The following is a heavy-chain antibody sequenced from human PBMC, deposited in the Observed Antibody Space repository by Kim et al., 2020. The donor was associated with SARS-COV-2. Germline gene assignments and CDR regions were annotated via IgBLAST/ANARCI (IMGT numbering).Heavy chain of an antibody. J-gene: IGHJ4*02. CDR3: ARDYKEDELVTFDY. CDR2: INKDGSEK. D-gene: IGHD6-6*01. CDR1: GFSFSSYW. Sequence: GGSLRLSCAASGFSFSSYWMNWVRQAPGKGLEWVANINKDGSEKYFVDSVKGRFTISRDNAKNSLFLQMNSLRVEDTAVYYCARDYKEDELVTFDYWGQGALVTVSS. V-gene: IGHV3-7*01.